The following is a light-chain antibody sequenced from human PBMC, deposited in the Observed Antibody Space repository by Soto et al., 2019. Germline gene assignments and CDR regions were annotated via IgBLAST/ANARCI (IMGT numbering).Light chain of an antibody. CDR1: SSDVGGYNY. Sequence: QSALTQPRSVSGSPGQSVTISCTGGSSDVGGYNYVSWYQQHPGKAPKLMIYDVTKRPSGVPDRFSGSKSGNTASLTISGLQAEDEADYYCCSNAGNYIFVFGTGTKLTVL. J-gene: IGLJ1*01. CDR3: CSNAGNYIFV. V-gene: IGLV2-11*01. CDR2: DVT.